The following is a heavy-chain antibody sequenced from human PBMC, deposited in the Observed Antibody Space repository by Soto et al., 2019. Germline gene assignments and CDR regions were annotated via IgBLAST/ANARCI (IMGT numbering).Heavy chain of an antibody. CDR2: ISSTGSNI. CDR3: ARDSCRNTSCAANY. J-gene: IGHJ4*02. D-gene: IGHD2-2*01. Sequence: EVQLVESGGGLVQPGGSLRLSCAASEFTFSTYSMNWVRQAPGKGLEWISYISSTGSNIYYADSVKGQFTISRDNARNSLYLQMNSLRDEDTAVYYCARDSCRNTSCAANYWGQGTLVTVSS. CDR1: EFTFSTYS. V-gene: IGHV3-48*02.